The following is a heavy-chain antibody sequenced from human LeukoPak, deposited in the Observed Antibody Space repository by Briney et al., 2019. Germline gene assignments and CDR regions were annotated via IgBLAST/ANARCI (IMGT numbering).Heavy chain of an antibody. J-gene: IGHJ6*04. Sequence: GRSLRLSCAASGFTFSSYGMHWVRQAPGKGLEWVAVIWYDGSNKYYADSVKGRFTISRDNSKNTLYLQMNSLRAEDTAVYYCASSLTPYCSSTSCYPYYGMDVWGKGTTVTVSS. CDR3: ASSLTPYCSSTSCYPYYGMDV. CDR1: GFTFSSYG. CDR2: IWYDGSNK. D-gene: IGHD2-2*01. V-gene: IGHV3-33*01.